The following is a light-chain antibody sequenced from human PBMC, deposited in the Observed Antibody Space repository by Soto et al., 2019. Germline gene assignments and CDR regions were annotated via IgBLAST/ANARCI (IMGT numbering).Light chain of an antibody. Sequence: QSVLTQPPSASGTPGQRVTISCSGSSSNIGSNYVHSYQQFPGAAPNLLISRNNQRPSRVPDRFSGSESGSSASLSISRLRPQDEADYYCAGWSDSRSGPLVVFGGGTKLTVL. CDR3: AGWSDSRSGPLVV. J-gene: IGLJ2*01. V-gene: IGLV1-47*01. CDR2: RNN. CDR1: SSNIGSNY.